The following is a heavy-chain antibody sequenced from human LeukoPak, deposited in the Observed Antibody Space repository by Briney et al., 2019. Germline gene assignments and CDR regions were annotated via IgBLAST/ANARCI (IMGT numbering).Heavy chain of an antibody. CDR2: ISSSGSTI. Sequence: GGSLRLSCAASGFTFSDYYMSWIRQAPGKGLEWVSYISSSGSTIYYADSVKGRFTISRDNSKNTLYLQMNSLRAEDTAIYYCARGGPNPGENYYFDYWGQGTLVTVSS. CDR1: GFTFSDYY. CDR3: ARGGPNPGENYYFDY. J-gene: IGHJ4*02. V-gene: IGHV3-11*04. D-gene: IGHD1-14*01.